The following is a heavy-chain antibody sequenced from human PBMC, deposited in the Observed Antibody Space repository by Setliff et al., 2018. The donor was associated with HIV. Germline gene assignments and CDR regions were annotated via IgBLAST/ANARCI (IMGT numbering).Heavy chain of an antibody. J-gene: IGHJ3*02. Sequence: ASVKVSCKTSGYTFINYDINWVRQAPGQGLEWMGWMNPNSTNTGYAQRFQGRVILTGDTSISTAHMELSRLRSDDTAVYYCATKVHCTNGVCLDAFDTWGQGTMVTVSS. D-gene: IGHD2-8*01. CDR2: MNPNSTNT. V-gene: IGHV1-8*02. CDR1: GYTFINYD. CDR3: ATKVHCTNGVCLDAFDT.